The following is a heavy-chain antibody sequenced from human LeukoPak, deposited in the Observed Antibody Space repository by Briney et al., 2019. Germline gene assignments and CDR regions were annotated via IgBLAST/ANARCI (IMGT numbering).Heavy chain of an antibody. CDR2: INHSGST. CDR3: ASSRYDFWSGYSPMDV. Sequence: PSETLSLTCAVYGGSFSGYYWSWIRQPPGKGLEWIGEINHSGSTNYNPSLKSRVTISVDTSKNQFSLKLSSVTAADTAVYYCASSRYDFWSGYSPMDVWGKGTTVTVSS. CDR1: GGSFSGYY. J-gene: IGHJ6*04. D-gene: IGHD3-3*01. V-gene: IGHV4-34*01.